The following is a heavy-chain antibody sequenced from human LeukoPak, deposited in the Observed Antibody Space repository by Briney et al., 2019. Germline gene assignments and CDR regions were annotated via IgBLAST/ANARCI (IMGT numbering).Heavy chain of an antibody. CDR2: ISGSGGST. J-gene: IGHJ4*02. CDR1: GFTFSSYA. V-gene: IGHV3-23*01. Sequence: AGGSLRLSCAASGFTFSSYAMSWVRQAPGKGLEWVSAISGSGGSTYYADSVKGRFTISRDNSKNTLYLQMNSLRAEDTAVYYCAKSRTPWTGDYGVYWGQGTLVTVSS. CDR3: AKSRTPWTGDYGVY. D-gene: IGHD4/OR15-4a*01.